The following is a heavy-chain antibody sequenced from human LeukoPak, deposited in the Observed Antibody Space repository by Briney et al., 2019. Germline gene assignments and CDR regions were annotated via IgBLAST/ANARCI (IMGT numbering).Heavy chain of an antibody. CDR3: ARESAYYYDSSGYYYPDY. CDR2: MSAYNGNT. Sequence: GASVKVSCKASGYTFTNYTISWVRQAPGQGLEWMGWMSAYNGNTNYAQRLQGRVTMTTDTSTSTAYMELRSLRSDDTAMYYCARESAYYYDSSGYYYPDYWGQGTLVTVSS. J-gene: IGHJ4*02. CDR1: GYTFTNYT. D-gene: IGHD3-22*01. V-gene: IGHV1-18*01.